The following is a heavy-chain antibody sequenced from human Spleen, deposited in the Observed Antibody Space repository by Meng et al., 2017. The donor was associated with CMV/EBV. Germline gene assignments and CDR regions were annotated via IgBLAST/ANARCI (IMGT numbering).Heavy chain of an antibody. CDR3: ARGGGSSSGYPDY. CDR1: GGSFSGYY. J-gene: IGHJ4*02. V-gene: IGHV4-34*01. CDR2: INHSGST. D-gene: IGHD3-22*01. Sequence: QVQLPQWGAGLLKPSETLSLTRAVYGGSFSGYYWSWIRQPPGKGLEWIGEINHSGSTNYNPSLKSRVIISVDTSKNQFSLKLTSVTAADTAVYYCARGGGSSSGYPDYWGQGTLVTVSS.